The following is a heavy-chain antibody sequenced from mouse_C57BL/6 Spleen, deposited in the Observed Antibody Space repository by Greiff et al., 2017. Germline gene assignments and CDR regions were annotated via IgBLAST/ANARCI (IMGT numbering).Heavy chain of an antibody. Sequence: VQLQQPGAELVRPGTSVKLSCKASGYTFTSYWMHWVKQRPGQGLEWIGVIDPSDSYTNYNQKFKGKATLTVDTSSSTAYMQLSSLTSEDSAVYYCARDSYYGNLFAYWGQGTLVTVSA. V-gene: IGHV1-59*01. D-gene: IGHD2-1*01. CDR1: GYTFTSYW. CDR3: ARDSYYGNLFAY. CDR2: IDPSDSYT. J-gene: IGHJ3*01.